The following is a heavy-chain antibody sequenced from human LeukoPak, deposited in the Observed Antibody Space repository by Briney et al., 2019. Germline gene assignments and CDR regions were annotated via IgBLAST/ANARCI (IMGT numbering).Heavy chain of an antibody. CDR1: GFTFSTYW. CDR3: VRALMGTSDH. Sequence: HPGGSLRLSCAASGFTFSTYWMHWVRQAPGKGLVWVSPINSDGSTTNYADSVKGRFTISRDNAKNTLYLQMNSLRAEDTAVYYCVRALMGTSDHWGQGSLVTVSS. D-gene: IGHD7-27*01. CDR2: INSDGSTT. J-gene: IGHJ4*02. V-gene: IGHV3-74*01.